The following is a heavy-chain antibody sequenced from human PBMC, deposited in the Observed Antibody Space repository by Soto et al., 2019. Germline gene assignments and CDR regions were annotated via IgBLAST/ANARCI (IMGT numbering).Heavy chain of an antibody. V-gene: IGHV1-8*01. Sequence: ASVKVSCKASGYTFTSYDINWVRQATGQGLEWMGWMNPNSGNTGYAQKFQGRVTMTRNTSISTAYMELSSLRSEDTAVYYCARGRSLYGSETYYMDVWGKETTVTVSS. D-gene: IGHD3-10*01. CDR3: ARGRSLYGSETYYMDV. J-gene: IGHJ6*03. CDR2: MNPNSGNT. CDR1: GYTFTSYD.